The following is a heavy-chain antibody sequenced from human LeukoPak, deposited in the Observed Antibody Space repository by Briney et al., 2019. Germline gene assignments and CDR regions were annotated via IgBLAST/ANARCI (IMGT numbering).Heavy chain of an antibody. CDR3: ARDIPGRGPRPGRRWLGGYYFDY. Sequence: SETLSLTCAVYGGSFSGYYWSWIRRPPGKGLEWIGEINHSGSTNYNPSFKGRVTISGTTSKNQFSRKLSSVTAADTAVYYCARDIPGRGPRPGRRWLGGYYFDYWGQGTLVTVSS. J-gene: IGHJ4*02. D-gene: IGHD6-19*01. V-gene: IGHV4-34*01. CDR2: INHSGST. CDR1: GGSFSGYY.